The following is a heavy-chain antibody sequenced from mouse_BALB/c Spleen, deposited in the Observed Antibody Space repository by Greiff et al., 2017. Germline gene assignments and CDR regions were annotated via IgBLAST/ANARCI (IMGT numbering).Heavy chain of an antibody. Sequence: QVQLKESGPELVKPGASVKMSCKASGYTFTSYYIHWVKQRPGQGLEWIGWIYPGDGSTKYNEKFKGKTTLTADKSSSTAYMLLSSLTSEDSAIYFCAREETGYFDYWGQGTTPTVSS. CDR2: IYPGDGST. D-gene: IGHD4-1*01. CDR1: GYTFTSYY. V-gene: IGHV1S56*01. CDR3: AREETGYFDY. J-gene: IGHJ2*01.